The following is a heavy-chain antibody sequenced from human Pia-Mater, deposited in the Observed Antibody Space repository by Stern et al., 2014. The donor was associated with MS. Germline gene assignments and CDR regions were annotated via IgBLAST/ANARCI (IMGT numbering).Heavy chain of an antibody. CDR3: ARDGGGVDI. CDR2: INPTIGIS. Sequence: QVQLGQSGAEVKKPGSSVKVSCKASGGTFSSYAIRWVRQAPGQGLEWVGGINPTIGISNHAQKFQGRVTITADKSTNTGYMELSSLRSEDTALYYCARDGGGVDIWGQGTMVSVSS. V-gene: IGHV1-69*17. D-gene: IGHD2-8*01. J-gene: IGHJ3*02. CDR1: GGTFSSYA.